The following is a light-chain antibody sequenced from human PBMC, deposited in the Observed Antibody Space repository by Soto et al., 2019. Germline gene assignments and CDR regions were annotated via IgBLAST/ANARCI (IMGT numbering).Light chain of an antibody. V-gene: IGKV1-5*01. CDR3: QQYHALWT. CDR1: QSINSW. J-gene: IGKJ1*01. CDR2: DAS. Sequence: DIQMTQSPSTLSASVGDRVTITCRASQSINSWLAWYQQKPGKAPNLLIYDASNLESGGPSRFSGSGSGTEFTLTITSLQPGDFATYYCQQYHALWTFGQGTKVEIK.